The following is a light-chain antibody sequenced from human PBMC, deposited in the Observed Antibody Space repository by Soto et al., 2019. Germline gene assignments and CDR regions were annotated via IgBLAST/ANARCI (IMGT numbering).Light chain of an antibody. CDR1: QSISRF. CDR3: QQSYSTPLT. V-gene: IGKV1-39*01. J-gene: IGKJ4*01. Sequence: DIQMTQSPSSLSACVGDRVTITCRASQSISRFLNWYQQKPGKAPNLLIFTTTSLQSGVPSRFSGSGSVTDFTLTISSLQPEDFATYYCQQSYSTPLTFGGGTKVDIK. CDR2: TTT.